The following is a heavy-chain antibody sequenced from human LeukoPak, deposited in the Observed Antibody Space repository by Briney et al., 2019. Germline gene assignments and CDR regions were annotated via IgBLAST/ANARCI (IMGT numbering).Heavy chain of an antibody. Sequence: GGSLRLSCAVSGFTFSNYAMSWVRQAPGKGRGWVSTISGSGGTTYYADSVKGRFTISRDNSKNTLYLQMNSLRAEDTAVYYCAKPVAGTGYFDYWGQGTLVTVSS. CDR2: ISGSGGTT. J-gene: IGHJ4*02. CDR3: AKPVAGTGYFDY. D-gene: IGHD6-19*01. V-gene: IGHV3-23*01. CDR1: GFTFSNYA.